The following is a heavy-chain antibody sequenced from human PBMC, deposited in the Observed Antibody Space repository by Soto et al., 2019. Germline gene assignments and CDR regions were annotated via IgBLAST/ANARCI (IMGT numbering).Heavy chain of an antibody. Sequence: QVHLVQSGAEVRKPGASVKVSCKASGYTFTSYDINWLRQATGQGLEWMGWMNPNRGNTAYAQKCQGRVTMTRNTSISTAHMELSSLRSEDTAVYYCARERTRGFEPWGQGTLVTVSS. CDR3: ARERTRGFEP. CDR2: MNPNRGNT. V-gene: IGHV1-8*01. J-gene: IGHJ5*02. CDR1: GYTFTSYD.